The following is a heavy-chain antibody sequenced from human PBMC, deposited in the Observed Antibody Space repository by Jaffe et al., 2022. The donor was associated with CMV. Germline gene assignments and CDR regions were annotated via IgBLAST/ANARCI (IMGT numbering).Heavy chain of an antibody. CDR3: AKGHDSSGYYYVDLGVFDY. V-gene: IGHV3-23*01. CDR1: GFTFSSYA. D-gene: IGHD3-22*01. CDR2: ISGSGGST. Sequence: EVQLLESGGGLVQPGGSLRLSCAASGFTFSSYAMSWVRQAPGKGLEWVSAISGSGGSTYYADSVKGRFTISRDNSKNTLYLQMNSLRAEDTAVYYCAKGHDSSGYYYVDLGVFDYWGQGTLVTVSS. J-gene: IGHJ4*02.